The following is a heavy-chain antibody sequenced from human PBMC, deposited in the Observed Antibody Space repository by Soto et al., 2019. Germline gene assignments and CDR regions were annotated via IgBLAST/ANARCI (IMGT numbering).Heavy chain of an antibody. CDR2: INAGNGNT. CDR3: ARAGVQLWFSWFDP. J-gene: IGHJ5*02. D-gene: IGHD5-18*01. Sequence: ASVKVSCKASGYTFTSYAMHWVRQAPGQRLEWMGWINAGNGNTKYSQKFQGRVTITRDTSASTAYMELSSLRSEDTAVYYCARAGVQLWFSWFDPWGQGTLVTVSS. CDR1: GYTFTSYA. V-gene: IGHV1-3*01.